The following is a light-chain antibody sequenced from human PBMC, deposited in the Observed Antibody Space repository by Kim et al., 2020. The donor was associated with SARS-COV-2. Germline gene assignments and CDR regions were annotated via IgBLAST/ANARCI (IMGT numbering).Light chain of an antibody. CDR1: ALPRKY. V-gene: IGLV3-10*01. Sequence: SYELTQPPSVSVSPGQTAKITCSGDALPRKYAYWYQQKSGQAPVLVINADDKRPSGIPDRFYGSSSGTMATFTISGAQVEDEADYFCYSTDSSGDDWVFGGGTQLTVL. CDR3: YSTDSSGDDWV. CDR2: ADD. J-gene: IGLJ3*02.